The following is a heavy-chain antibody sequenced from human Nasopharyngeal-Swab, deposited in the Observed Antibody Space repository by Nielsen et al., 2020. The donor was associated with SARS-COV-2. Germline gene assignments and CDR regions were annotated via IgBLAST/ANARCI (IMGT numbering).Heavy chain of an antibody. CDR3: AKGGYSGYDPRGMDV. Sequence: WIRQPPGKGLEWVAVISYDGGNKYYADSVKGRFTISRDNSKNTLYLQMNSLRAEDTAVYYCAKGGYSGYDPRGMDVWGQGTTVTVSS. J-gene: IGHJ6*02. V-gene: IGHV3-30*18. D-gene: IGHD5-12*01. CDR2: ISYDGGNK.